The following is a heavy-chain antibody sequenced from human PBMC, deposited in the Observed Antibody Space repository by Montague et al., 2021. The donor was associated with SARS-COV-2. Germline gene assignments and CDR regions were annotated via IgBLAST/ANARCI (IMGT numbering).Heavy chain of an antibody. D-gene: IGHD2-8*01. CDR1: GFDFFNFD. V-gene: IGHV3-48*03. J-gene: IGHJ4*02. CDR2: ISSSGATI. Sequence: SLRLSCAASGFDFFNFDMAWVRQAPGRGLEWISDISSSGATILXXXSXXXRFXISRDNIQKSLYLQMNSLRAEDTAVYYCATNKYCTLHDCLHGRHYFDHWGQGTLVTVSS. CDR3: ATNKYCTLHDCLHGRHYFDH.